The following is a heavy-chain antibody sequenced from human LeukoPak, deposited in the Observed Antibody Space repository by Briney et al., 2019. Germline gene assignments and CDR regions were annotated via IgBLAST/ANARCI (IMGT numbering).Heavy chain of an antibody. D-gene: IGHD3-3*01. CDR1: GFTSGFTFSDAW. V-gene: IGHV3-15*01. CDR2: VKSKTAGGAT. CDR3: RFWSGNCRGGY. J-gene: IGHJ4*02. Sequence: PGGSLRLSCAASGFTSGFTFSDAWMSWIRQAPGKGLEWVGRVKSKTAGGATDYAAPVKGRFTISRDDSKNTLYLQMNSLKTEDTAVYYCRFWSGNCRGGYWGQGTQVTVSS.